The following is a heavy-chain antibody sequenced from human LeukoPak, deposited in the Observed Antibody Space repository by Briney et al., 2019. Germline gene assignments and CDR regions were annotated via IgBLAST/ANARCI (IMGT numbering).Heavy chain of an antibody. V-gene: IGHV3-23*01. Sequence: GGSLRLSCAASGFTFSSYAMNWVRQAPGRGVGGVSGLSGSGGSTYYADSVKGRFTISRDNSKNTLYLQMNSLRDEDTAVYYCAKFEFGFWGQGTLVTVSS. J-gene: IGHJ4*02. CDR2: LSGSGGST. CDR1: GFTFSSYA. D-gene: IGHD3-16*01. CDR3: AKFEFGF.